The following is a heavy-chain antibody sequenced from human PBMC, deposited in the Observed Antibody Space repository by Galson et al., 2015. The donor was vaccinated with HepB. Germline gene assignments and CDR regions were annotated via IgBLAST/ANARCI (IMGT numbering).Heavy chain of an antibody. CDR1: GFSLTSYW. CDR3: ARHRMTDYYYYFDY. D-gene: IGHD1-26*01. J-gene: IGHJ4*02. V-gene: IGHV5-10-1*01. Sequence: SGAEVKKPGESLKISCKGFGFSLTSYWISWVRQMPGRGLEWMGRIDPSDSYTTYSPSFQGHVTISADKSVSTAYLQWSSLEASDTAIYYCARHRMTDYYYYFDYWGQGTQVTVSS. CDR2: IDPSDSYT.